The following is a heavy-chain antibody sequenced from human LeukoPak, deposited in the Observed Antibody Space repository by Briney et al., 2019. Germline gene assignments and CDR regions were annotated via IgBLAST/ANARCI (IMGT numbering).Heavy chain of an antibody. Sequence: PSETLSLTCTVSGGSISSGGYYWSWIRQQPGKGLEWIGYIYYSGSTYYNPSLKSRVTISVDTSKNQFSLKLSSVTAADTAVYYCASGTLTAVAGTYGYWGQGTLVTVSS. J-gene: IGHJ4*02. CDR3: ASGTLTAVAGTYGY. CDR2: IYYSGST. CDR1: GGSISSGGYY. V-gene: IGHV4-31*03. D-gene: IGHD6-19*01.